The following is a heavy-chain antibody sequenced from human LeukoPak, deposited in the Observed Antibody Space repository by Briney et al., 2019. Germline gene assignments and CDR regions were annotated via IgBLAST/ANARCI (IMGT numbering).Heavy chain of an antibody. D-gene: IGHD6-19*01. CDR3: ARQNGWYSNHYYGMDV. J-gene: IGHJ6*02. CDR2: IYPGDSDT. V-gene: IGHV5-51*01. Sequence: GESLKISCKGSGYSFTSYWIGWVRQMPGKGLEWMGIIYPGDSDTRYSPSFQGQVTISADKSISTAYLQWSSLKASDTAMYYCARQNGWYSNHYYGMDVWGQGTTVTVSS. CDR1: GYSFTSYW.